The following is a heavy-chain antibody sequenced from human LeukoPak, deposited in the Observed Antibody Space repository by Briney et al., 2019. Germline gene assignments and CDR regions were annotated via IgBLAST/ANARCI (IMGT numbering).Heavy chain of an antibody. D-gene: IGHD3-16*01. CDR1: GFTFSSYS. J-gene: IGHJ4*02. Sequence: GGSLRLSCAASGFTFSSYSMNWVRQAPGKGLEWVSYISSSSSTIYYADSVKGRFTISRDNAKNSLYLQMNSLRAEDTAVYYCARDSPRMITFGGVYYWGQGTLVTVSS. CDR3: ARDSPRMITFGGVYY. CDR2: ISSSSSTI. V-gene: IGHV3-48*01.